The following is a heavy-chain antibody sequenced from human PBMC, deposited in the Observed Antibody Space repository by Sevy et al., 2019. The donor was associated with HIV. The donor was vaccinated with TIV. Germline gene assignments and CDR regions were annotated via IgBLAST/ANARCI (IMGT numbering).Heavy chain of an antibody. J-gene: IGHJ4*02. CDR3: ARGPFSTPVPYFDY. CDR2: TYCRSKWYN. Sequence: SRTLSLTCAISGDSVSSNSAAWNWIRQSPSRGLEWLGRTYCRSKWYNDYAVSVKSRITINPDTSKNQFSLQLNSVTPEDTAVYYCARGPFSTPVPYFDYWGQGTLVTVSS. CDR1: GDSVSSNSAA. V-gene: IGHV6-1*01. D-gene: IGHD2-15*01.